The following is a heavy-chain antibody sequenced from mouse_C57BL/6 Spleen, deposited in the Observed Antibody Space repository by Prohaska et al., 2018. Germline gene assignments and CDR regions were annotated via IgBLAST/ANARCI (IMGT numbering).Heavy chain of an antibody. CDR2: INPDSSTI. Sequence: EVKLLQSGGGLVQPGGSLKLSCAASGIVFSRYWMSWVRRAPGKGLEWIGEINPDSSTINYAPSLKDKFIISRDNAKNTLYLQMSKVRSEDTALYYCARRGVLGDFDVWGTGTTVTVSS. CDR3: ARRGVLGDFDV. CDR1: GIVFSRYW. V-gene: IGHV4-1*01. J-gene: IGHJ1*03.